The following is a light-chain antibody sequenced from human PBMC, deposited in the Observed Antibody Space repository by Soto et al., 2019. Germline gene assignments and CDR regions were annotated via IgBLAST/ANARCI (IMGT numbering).Light chain of an antibody. CDR1: QSVGRNY. Sequence: EIVLTQSPGTLSLSPGESATLSCRASQSVGRNYLAWFQHKPDQAPRLLIYDVSNRATGVPDRFSGSGSGTDFTLSVTRLETEDFAVYYCHQYAVSPLTFDGGNTVEIK. CDR3: HQYAVSPLT. V-gene: IGKV3-20*01. CDR2: DVS. J-gene: IGKJ4*01.